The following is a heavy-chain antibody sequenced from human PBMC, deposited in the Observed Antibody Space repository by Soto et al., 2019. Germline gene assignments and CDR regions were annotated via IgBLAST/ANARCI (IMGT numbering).Heavy chain of an antibody. J-gene: IGHJ4*02. D-gene: IGHD3-10*01. CDR3: ARGRLWSFDF. CDR1: GFSFRIYS. Sequence: EVQMVESGGDLVQPGGSLRLSCVVSGFSFRIYSMNWVRQAPGKGLEWISYISSDSGTIYYADSLKGRFTISRDNGKNSLYLQMNSLTDEDTGVYYCARGRLWSFDFWGQGPLVTVSS. V-gene: IGHV3-48*02. CDR2: ISSDSGTI.